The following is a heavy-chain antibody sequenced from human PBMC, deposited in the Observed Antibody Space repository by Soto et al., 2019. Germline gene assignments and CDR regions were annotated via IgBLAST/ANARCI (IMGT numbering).Heavy chain of an antibody. D-gene: IGHD3-22*01. J-gene: IGHJ6*02. CDR3: ARHGDTYYYDSSGSDV. CDR1: GYXFTSYL. CDR2: FYPGDSDT. Sequence: EXLKIYCKSSGYXFTSYLLVWVRQMPGKGLEWMGIFYPGDSDTRYSPSFQGQVTISAEKSISTAYLQWSSLKASETAMYYCARHGDTYYYDSSGSDVWGQGTTVTVSS. V-gene: IGHV5-51*01.